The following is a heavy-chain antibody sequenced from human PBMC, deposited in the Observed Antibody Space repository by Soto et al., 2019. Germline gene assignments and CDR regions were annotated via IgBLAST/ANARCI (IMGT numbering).Heavy chain of an antibody. CDR3: AREGTIFGVARGYFDP. CDR1: GFTFSSYS. V-gene: IGHV3-48*01. J-gene: IGHJ5*02. Sequence: GGSLRLSCSASGFTFSSYSMNWVRQAPGKGLEWVSYISSSSSTIYYADSVKGRFTISRDNAKNSLYLQMNSLRAEDTAVYYCAREGTIFGVARGYFDPWGQGTLVTVSS. CDR2: ISSSSSTI. D-gene: IGHD3-3*01.